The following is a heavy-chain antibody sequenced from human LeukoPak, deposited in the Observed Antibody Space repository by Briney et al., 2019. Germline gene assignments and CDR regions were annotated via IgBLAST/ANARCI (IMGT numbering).Heavy chain of an antibody. CDR3: ARMGTDSSGYFWGPANFDI. CDR2: IYYSGST. V-gene: IGHV4-59*08. J-gene: IGHJ3*02. D-gene: IGHD3-22*01. Sequence: SETLSLTCTASGGSISSYYWSWIRQPPGKGLEWIGYIYYSGSTNYNPSLKSRITISVDTSKNQFSLKLSSVTAADTAVYYCARMGTDSSGYFWGPANFDIWGQGTMVTVSS. CDR1: GGSISSYY.